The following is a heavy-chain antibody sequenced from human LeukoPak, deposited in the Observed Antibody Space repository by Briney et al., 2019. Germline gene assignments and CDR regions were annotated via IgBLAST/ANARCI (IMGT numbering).Heavy chain of an antibody. J-gene: IGHJ4*02. CDR1: GYTFTGYY. CDR3: ARDRERWLQLPRYFDY. V-gene: IGHV1-2*02. Sequence: GASVKVSCKASGYTFTGYYMHWVRQAPGQGLEWMGWINPNSGGTNYAQKFQGRVTMTRDTSIRTAYMELSRLRSDDTAVYYCARDRERWLQLPRYFDYWGQGTLVTVSS. D-gene: IGHD5-24*01. CDR2: INPNSGGT.